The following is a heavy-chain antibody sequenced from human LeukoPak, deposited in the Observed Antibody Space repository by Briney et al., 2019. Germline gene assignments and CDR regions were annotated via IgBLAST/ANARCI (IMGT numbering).Heavy chain of an antibody. V-gene: IGHV1-69-2*01. CDR1: GYTFTDYY. CDR2: VYPEDGET. CDR3: ATDARLGAERAFDI. Sequence: ATVKVSCKASGYTFTDYYMHWVQQAPGKGLEWMGLVYPEDGETKYAEKFQGRVTITTDTSTDTAYMELSSLRSEDTAVYYCATDARLGAERAFDIWGQGTMVTVSS. J-gene: IGHJ3*02. D-gene: IGHD4/OR15-4a*01.